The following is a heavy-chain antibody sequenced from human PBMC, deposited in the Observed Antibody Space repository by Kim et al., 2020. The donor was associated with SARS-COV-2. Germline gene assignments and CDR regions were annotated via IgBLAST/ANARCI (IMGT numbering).Heavy chain of an antibody. CDR1: GFTFRNYY. CDR3: ARGDPYYYDVSTYPTFKGMDV. CDR2: INSDGTYT. J-gene: IGHJ6*02. D-gene: IGHD3-22*01. Sequence: GGSLRLSCAVSGFTFRNYYMYWVRQAPGKGLVWVSRINSDGTYTNYADSVKGRFTISRDNARNTLYLQMNSLRAEDTAIYYCARGDPYYYDVSTYPTFKGMDVWGQGTTDTVSS. V-gene: IGHV3-74*01.